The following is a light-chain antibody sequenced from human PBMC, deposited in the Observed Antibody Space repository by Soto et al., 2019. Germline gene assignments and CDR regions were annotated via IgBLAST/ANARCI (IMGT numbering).Light chain of an antibody. CDR1: NIGSKN. J-gene: IGLJ2*01. Sequence: SYELTQPLSVSVALGQTARITCEGNNIGSKNVQWYQQKPGQAPVLVIYRDINRPSGIPERITGTNSGNTATLTISGAQAGNEADYYCQVWDSSTAVFGGGTKLTVL. CDR2: RDI. CDR3: QVWDSSTAV. V-gene: IGLV3-9*01.